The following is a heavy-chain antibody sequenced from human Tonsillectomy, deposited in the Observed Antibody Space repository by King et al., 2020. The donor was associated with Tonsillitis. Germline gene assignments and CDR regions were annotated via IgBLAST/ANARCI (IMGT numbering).Heavy chain of an antibody. CDR1: GFTFSSYA. CDR3: AKDDYADYSSYWCLDL. CDR2: ISGSGGST. J-gene: IGHJ2*01. V-gene: IGHV3-23*04. D-gene: IGHD4-17*01. Sequence: VQLVESGGGLVQPGGTQRLSCAASGFTFSSYAMSWVRQAPGKGLEWVSAISGSGGSTYYADSVKGRFTISRDNSRNTLYLQMNSLRAEDTAVYYCAKDDYADYSSYWCLDLWGRGTLVTVSS.